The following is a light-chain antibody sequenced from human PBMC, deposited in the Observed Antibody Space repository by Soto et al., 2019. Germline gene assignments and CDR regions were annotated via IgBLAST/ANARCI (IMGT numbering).Light chain of an antibody. CDR3: SSRTSTSTRV. J-gene: IGLJ1*01. V-gene: IGLV2-14*01. Sequence: QSALTQPASVSGSPGQSITISCTGTTSDVGGYNSVSWYQQHPGKAPELMIYDVSNRPSGISYRFSGSKSGNTASLTISGLKAEDEADYYCSSRTSTSTRVFGAGTKLTVL. CDR2: DVS. CDR1: TSDVGGYNS.